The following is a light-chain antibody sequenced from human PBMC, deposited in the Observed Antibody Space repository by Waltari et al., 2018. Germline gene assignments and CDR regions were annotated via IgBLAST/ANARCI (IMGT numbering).Light chain of an antibody. V-gene: IGLV2-8*01. Sequence: QSALTQHPSPSGALGQSVTISSTGTTSAVGGSNYFYWYHQHPGKAPKLMIYEVRKRPSGVPDRFSGSKSGNTASLTVSGLQAEDEADYYCSSYAGNDNFEVFGGGTKLTVL. CDR2: EVR. J-gene: IGLJ3*02. CDR1: TSAVGGSNY. CDR3: SSYAGNDNFEV.